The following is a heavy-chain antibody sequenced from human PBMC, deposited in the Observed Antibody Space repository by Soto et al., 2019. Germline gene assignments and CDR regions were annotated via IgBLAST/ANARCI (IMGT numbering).Heavy chain of an antibody. V-gene: IGHV4-31*03. CDR3: ARANYDILTGYSYFDY. J-gene: IGHJ4*02. CDR2: IYYSGGT. Sequence: TMSLTCTVSGGSISSGGYYWSWIRQHPGKGLEWIGYIYYSGGTYYNPSLKSRVTISVDTSKNQFSLKLSSVTAADTAVYYCARANYDILTGYSYFDYWGQGTLVTVS. D-gene: IGHD3-9*01. CDR1: GGSISSGGYY.